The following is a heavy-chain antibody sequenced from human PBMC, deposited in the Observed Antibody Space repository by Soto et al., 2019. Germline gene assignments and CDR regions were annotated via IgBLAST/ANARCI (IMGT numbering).Heavy chain of an antibody. Sequence: GASVKVSCKASGGTFSSYAISWVRQAPGKGLEWMGLVDPEDGETIYAETFQGRVTITAGTSTDTAYMELSSLRSEDTAVYYCATLSRSTGGIFDYWGQGTLVTVSS. J-gene: IGHJ4*02. CDR1: GGTFSSYA. V-gene: IGHV1-69-2*01. CDR3: ATLSRSTGGIFDY. D-gene: IGHD4-4*01. CDR2: VDPEDGET.